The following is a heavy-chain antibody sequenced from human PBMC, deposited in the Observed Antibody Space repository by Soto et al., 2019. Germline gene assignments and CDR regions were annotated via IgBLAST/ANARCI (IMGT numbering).Heavy chain of an antibody. D-gene: IGHD4-4*01. CDR2: IIPVFGTP. Sequence: QVQLVQSGAEVKKPGSSVKVSCKTSGGTFSSYAINWVRQAPGQGLEWMGGIIPVFGTPHYAQRFQGRVTITADESTSTVYMELGSLKSDDTAVYYCARHEEGNSVGYFFDYWGQGTLVTVSS. V-gene: IGHV1-69*01. J-gene: IGHJ4*02. CDR3: ARHEEGNSVGYFFDY. CDR1: GGTFSSYA.